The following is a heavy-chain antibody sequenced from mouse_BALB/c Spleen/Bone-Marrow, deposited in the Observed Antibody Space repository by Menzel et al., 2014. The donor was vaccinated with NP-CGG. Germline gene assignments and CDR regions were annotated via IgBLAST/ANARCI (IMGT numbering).Heavy chain of an antibody. D-gene: IGHD2-4*01. CDR3: ARQAYYDQTEVSFVY. CDR2: ISGGGSYT. J-gene: IGHJ3*01. CDR1: GFTFNSYG. Sequence: EVQVVESGGGLVKSGGPLKLSCAASGFTFNSYGMSWVRQTPEKRLEWVETISGGGSYTFYPDSVKGRFTISRDNAKNNLYLQLSSLRSEDTALYYCARQAYYDQTEVSFVYWGQGTLVTVSA. V-gene: IGHV5-9-2*01.